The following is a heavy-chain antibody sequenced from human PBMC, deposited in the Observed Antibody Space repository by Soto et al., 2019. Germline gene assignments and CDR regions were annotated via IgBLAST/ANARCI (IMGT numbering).Heavy chain of an antibody. J-gene: IGHJ5*02. D-gene: IGHD5-18*01. CDR2: IYYDGNT. CDR3: AKDSGYNYGYFRWFDP. Sequence: SETLSLTCTVSGDSITSSSHYWGWIRQPPGKGLESIANIYYDGNTYYNPALKSRVTISVDTSKSQFSLKLSSVTAADTAVYYCAKDSGYNYGYFRWFDPWGQGTLVTVSS. CDR1: GDSITSSSHY. V-gene: IGHV4-39*07.